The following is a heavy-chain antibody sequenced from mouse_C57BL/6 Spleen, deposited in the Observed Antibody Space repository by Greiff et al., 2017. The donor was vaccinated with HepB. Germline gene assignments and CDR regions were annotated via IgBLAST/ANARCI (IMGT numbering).Heavy chain of an antibody. V-gene: IGHV1-50*01. Sequence: QVQLKQPGAELVKPGASVKLSCKASGYTFTSYWMQWVKQRPGQGLEWIGEIDPSDSYTNYNQKFKGKATLTVDTSSSTAYMQLSSLTSEDSAVYYCARLHYYGSSHGYFDVWGTGTTVTVSS. CDR3: ARLHYYGSSHGYFDV. CDR1: GYTFTSYW. J-gene: IGHJ1*03. CDR2: IDPSDSYT. D-gene: IGHD1-1*01.